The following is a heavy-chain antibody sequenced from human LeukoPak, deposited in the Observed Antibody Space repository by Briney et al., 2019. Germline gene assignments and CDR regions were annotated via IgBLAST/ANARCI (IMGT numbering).Heavy chain of an antibody. V-gene: IGHV3-30-3*01. CDR2: ISYDGSNK. Sequence: GGSLRLSCAASGFNFSFYAMHWVRQAPGKGLERVAVISYDGSNKYYADSVKGRFTISRDNSKNTLYLQMNSLRAEDTAVYYCARDHYDYVWGSYRRYYFDYWGQGTLVTVSS. CDR1: GFNFSFYA. J-gene: IGHJ4*02. D-gene: IGHD3-16*02. CDR3: ARDHYDYVWGSYRRYYFDY.